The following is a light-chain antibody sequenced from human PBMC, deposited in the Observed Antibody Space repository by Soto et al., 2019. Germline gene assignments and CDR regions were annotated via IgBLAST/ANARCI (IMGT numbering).Light chain of an antibody. CDR1: SSDIGAYTL. V-gene: IGLV2-23*02. CDR3: SSYADGNSWV. Sequence: QSALTQPASVSGSPGQSITISCTGTSSDIGAYTLVSWYQQYPGKAPRLIIYEVTKRPSGVPDRFSGSRSGNTASLTVSGLQAEDEADYYCSSYADGNSWVFGGGTKLTVL. CDR2: EVT. J-gene: IGLJ3*02.